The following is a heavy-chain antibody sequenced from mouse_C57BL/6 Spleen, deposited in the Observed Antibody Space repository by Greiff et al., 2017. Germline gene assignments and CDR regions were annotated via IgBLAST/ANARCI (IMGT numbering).Heavy chain of an antibody. CDR2: IYPSDSET. CDR1: GYTFTSYW. CDR3: ARGYDGYYVLDY. J-gene: IGHJ2*01. D-gene: IGHD2-3*01. Sequence: QVQLKQPGAELVRPGSSVKLSCKASGYTFTSYWMDWVKQRPGQGLEWIGNIYPSDSETHYNQKFKDKATLTVDKSSSTAYMQLSSLTSEDSAVYYCARGYDGYYVLDYWGQGTTLTVSS. V-gene: IGHV1-61*01.